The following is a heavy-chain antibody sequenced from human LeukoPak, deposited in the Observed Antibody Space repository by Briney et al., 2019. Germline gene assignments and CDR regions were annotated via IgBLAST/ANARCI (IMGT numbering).Heavy chain of an antibody. CDR2: IKQDGSEK. CDR3: ARPGYRSGWYDY. J-gene: IGHJ4*02. V-gene: IGHV3-7*01. Sequence: GGSLRLSCAASGFTFSSYWMSWVRQPPGKGLEWVGNIKQDGSEKYYVDSVKGRFIISRDNAKNSLYLQMNSLRAEDTAVYYCARPGYRSGWYDYWGQGTLVTVSS. D-gene: IGHD6-13*01. CDR1: GFTFSSYW.